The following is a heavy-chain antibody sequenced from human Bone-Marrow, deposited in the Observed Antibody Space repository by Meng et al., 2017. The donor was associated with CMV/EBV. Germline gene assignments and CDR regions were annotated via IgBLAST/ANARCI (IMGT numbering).Heavy chain of an antibody. CDR1: GLTFSSSA. V-gene: IGHV3-23*01. D-gene: IGHD3-10*01. J-gene: IGHJ6*02. CDR3: AKGGYYGPGGMDV. CDR2: ISPSGDTT. Sequence: GGSLRLSCVVSGLTFSSSAMSWVRQAPGKRLERVSYISPSGDTTLYADSVRGRFTVSRDNYKNTVYLQMNSLTVEDTAVDYCAKGGYYGPGGMDVWGLGTTVTVSS.